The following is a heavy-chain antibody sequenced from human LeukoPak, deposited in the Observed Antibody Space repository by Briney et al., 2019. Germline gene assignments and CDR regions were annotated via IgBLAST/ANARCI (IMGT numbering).Heavy chain of an antibody. CDR1: VYTFTNYG. V-gene: IGHV1-18*01. CDR2: ISAYSGNT. Sequence: ASVKVSCEASVYTFTNYGISWVRQAPGQGLEWMGWISAYSGNTNYAQNLQGRVTMTTDTSTSTAYMELRSLRSDDTAVYYCARAPDDYDFWSGPFDYWGRGTLVAVSS. D-gene: IGHD3-3*01. J-gene: IGHJ4*02. CDR3: ARAPDDYDFWSGPFDY.